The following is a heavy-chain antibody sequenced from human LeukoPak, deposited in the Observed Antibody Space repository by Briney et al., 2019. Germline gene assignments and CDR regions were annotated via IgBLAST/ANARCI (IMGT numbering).Heavy chain of an antibody. J-gene: IGHJ4*02. Sequence: GGSLRLSCAGSGFSFSTYAIHWVRQAPGKGLEWVADISYDGSNTFYADSVKGRFTISRDNSKNTLYLQMNSLRPEDTAFYYCAREEYISASSYYFDYWGQGTLVTVSS. D-gene: IGHD3-22*01. V-gene: IGHV3-30-3*01. CDR3: AREEYISASSYYFDY. CDR2: ISYDGSNT. CDR1: GFSFSTYA.